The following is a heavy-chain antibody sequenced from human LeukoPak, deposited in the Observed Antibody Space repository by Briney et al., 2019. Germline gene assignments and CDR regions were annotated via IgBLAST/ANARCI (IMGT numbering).Heavy chain of an antibody. CDR2: IVPIFGTT. CDR1: GGTFTGYA. V-gene: IGHV1-69*05. J-gene: IGHJ6*03. D-gene: IGHD6-13*01. Sequence: SVKVSCRASGGTFTGYAISWVRQPPGQGLELMGGIVPIFGTTTYAQKFQGRVTITTDESTSTAYMELSSLRSEDTAVYYCARGLVYSRSWLSFYYYYYMDVWGKGTTVTVSS. CDR3: ARGLVYSRSWLSFYYYYYMDV.